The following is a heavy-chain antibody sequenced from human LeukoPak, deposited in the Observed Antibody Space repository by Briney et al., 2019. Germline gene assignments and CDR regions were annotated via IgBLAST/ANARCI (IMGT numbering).Heavy chain of an antibody. CDR3: AKEDVGNSFDY. J-gene: IGHJ4*02. Sequence: PGGSLRLSCAASGLTFSSYAMSWVRQAPGKGLEWVSAISGSGDTTHYADSVKGRFTISRDNSKNTLYLQMNSLRAEDTAVYYCAKEDVGNSFDYWGQGTLVTVSS. CDR2: ISGSGDTT. CDR1: GLTFSSYA. D-gene: IGHD7-27*01. V-gene: IGHV3-23*01.